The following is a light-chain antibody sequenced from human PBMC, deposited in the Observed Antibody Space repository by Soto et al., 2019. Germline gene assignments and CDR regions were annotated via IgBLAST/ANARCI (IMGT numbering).Light chain of an antibody. V-gene: IGLV2-14*01. J-gene: IGLJ1*01. CDR3: NSYTSCSALYV. CDR2: GVS. Sequence: QSALTQPASMSGSPGQSITISCTGTSSDVGGYNHVSWYQQHPGKAPKLMIYGVSNRPAGISNRFSGSKSGNTASLTISGLQAEDEADYYCNSYTSCSALYVFGTGTKLTVL. CDR1: SSDVGGYNH.